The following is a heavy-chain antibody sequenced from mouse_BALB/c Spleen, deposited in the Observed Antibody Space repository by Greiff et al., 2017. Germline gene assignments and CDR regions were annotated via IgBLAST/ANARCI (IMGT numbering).Heavy chain of an antibody. D-gene: IGHD1-2*01. CDR1: GYSFTGYN. V-gene: IGHV1S135*01. CDR2: IDPYNGGT. J-gene: IGHJ2*01. CDR3: ARRGYYGYYFDY. Sequence: EVQLQQSGPELGKPGASVKISCKASGYSFTGYNMYWVKQSHRKSLEWIGYIDPYNGGTSYNQKSKGKATLTVDKSSSTAYMHLNSLTSEDSAIYYCARRGYYGYYFDYWGQGTTLTVSS.